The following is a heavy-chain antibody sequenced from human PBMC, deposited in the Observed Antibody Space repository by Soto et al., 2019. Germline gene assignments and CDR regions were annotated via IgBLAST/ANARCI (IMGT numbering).Heavy chain of an antibody. D-gene: IGHD6-13*01. CDR3: ERGAAGGGGMDV. V-gene: IGHV4-31*03. CDR2: IHYSGST. CDR1: GGSISSGGYY. Sequence: SETLSLTCTVSGGSISSGGYYWSWIRQHPGKGLEWIGYIHYSGSTYYNPSLKSRVTISVDTSKNQFSLKRSSVTAADPGVYYFERGAAGGGGMDVWGKGTTGTAAS. J-gene: IGHJ6*04.